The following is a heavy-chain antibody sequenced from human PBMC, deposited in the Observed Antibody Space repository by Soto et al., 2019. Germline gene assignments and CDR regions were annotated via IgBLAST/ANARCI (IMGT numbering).Heavy chain of an antibody. D-gene: IGHD5-12*01. J-gene: IGHJ6*02. CDR3: ARDRGYSGYDFGYYYGMDV. Sequence: GASVKVSCKASGYTFTGYYMHWVRQAPGQGLEWMGWINPNSGGTNYAQKFQGWVTMTRDTSISTAYMELSRLRSDDTAVYYCARDRGYSGYDFGYYYGMDVWGQGTTVTVSS. CDR2: INPNSGGT. V-gene: IGHV1-2*04. CDR1: GYTFTGYY.